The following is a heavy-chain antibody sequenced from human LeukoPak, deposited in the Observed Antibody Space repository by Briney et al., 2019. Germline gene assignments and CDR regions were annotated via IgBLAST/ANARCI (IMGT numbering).Heavy chain of an antibody. Sequence: ASVKVSCKASGYTFTSYGISWVRQAPRQGLEWMGWISAYNGNTNYAQKLQGRVTMTTDTSTSTAYMELRSLRSDDTAVYYCARGTLYYYDSSGYYVYWGQGTLVTVSS. J-gene: IGHJ4*02. V-gene: IGHV1-18*01. CDR2: ISAYNGNT. CDR1: GYTFTSYG. D-gene: IGHD3-22*01. CDR3: ARGTLYYYDSSGYYVY.